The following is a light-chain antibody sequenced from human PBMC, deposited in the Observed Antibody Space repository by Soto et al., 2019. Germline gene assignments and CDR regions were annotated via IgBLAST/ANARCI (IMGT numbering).Light chain of an antibody. J-gene: IGKJ1*01. CDR2: GVS. CDR3: QQYIASPRT. CDR1: QTVNRNY. V-gene: IGKV3-20*01. Sequence: EIVLTQSPGTLALSLGDEATLSCTASQTVNRNYLAWYLQKPAQPPRLLIYGVSNRAPGVPDRFSGGGSGTDFTLTIARLEPDDFGTYYCQQYIASPRTFGQGTRLEVK.